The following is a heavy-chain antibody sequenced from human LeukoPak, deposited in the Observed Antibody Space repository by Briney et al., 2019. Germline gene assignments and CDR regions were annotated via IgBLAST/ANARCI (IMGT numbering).Heavy chain of an antibody. D-gene: IGHD4-11*01. Sequence: PGGSLRLSCAASGFTFSSYAMSWVRQAPGKGLEWVSAISGSGGSTYYADSVKGRFTISRDDSRNTLYLQMNSLRAEYTAVWGCAKLPLQDYRGNWFDPWGQGTLVTVSS. J-gene: IGHJ5*02. CDR1: GFTFSSYA. CDR3: AKLPLQDYRGNWFDP. CDR2: ISGSGGST. V-gene: IGHV3-23*01.